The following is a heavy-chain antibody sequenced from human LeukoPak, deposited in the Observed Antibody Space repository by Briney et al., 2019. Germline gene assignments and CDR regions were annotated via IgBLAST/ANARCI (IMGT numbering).Heavy chain of an antibody. V-gene: IGHV4-34*01. Sequence: SETLSLTCAVYGGSFSGYYWSWIRQPPGKGLEWIGEINHSGSTNYNPSLKSRPAISLDTSKNRFSLRLSSVTAADTAVYYCARDPTPGMYYFDYWGQGNLVTASS. J-gene: IGHJ4*02. CDR2: INHSGST. D-gene: IGHD4-11*01. CDR3: ARDPTPGMYYFDY. CDR1: GGSFSGYY.